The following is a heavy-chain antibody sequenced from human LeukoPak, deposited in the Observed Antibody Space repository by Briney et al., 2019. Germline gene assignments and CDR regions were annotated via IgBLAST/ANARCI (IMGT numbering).Heavy chain of an antibody. D-gene: IGHD3-22*01. J-gene: IGHJ4*02. CDR1: GYTFTSYG. V-gene: IGHV1-18*01. Sequence: ASVKVSCKASGYTFTSYGISWVRQAPGQGLEWMGWISAYNGNTNYAQKLQGRVTMTTDTSTSTAYMELRSLRSDDTAVYYCARFGDYDSSGFGDFYWGQGTLVTVSS. CDR3: ARFGDYDSSGFGDFY. CDR2: ISAYNGNT.